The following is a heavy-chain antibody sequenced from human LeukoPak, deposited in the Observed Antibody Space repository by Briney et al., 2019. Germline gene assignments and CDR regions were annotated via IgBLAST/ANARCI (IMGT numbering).Heavy chain of an antibody. CDR3: ARFDLPGIAVASDY. J-gene: IGHJ4*02. V-gene: IGHV7-4-1*02. Sequence: GASVKVSCKASGCTFTSYAMNWVRQAPGQGLEWMGWINANTGNPTYAQGFTGRFVFSLDTSVSTAYLQISSLKAEDTAVYYCARFDLPGIAVASDYWGQGTLVTVSS. D-gene: IGHD6-19*01. CDR1: GCTFTSYA. CDR2: INANTGNP.